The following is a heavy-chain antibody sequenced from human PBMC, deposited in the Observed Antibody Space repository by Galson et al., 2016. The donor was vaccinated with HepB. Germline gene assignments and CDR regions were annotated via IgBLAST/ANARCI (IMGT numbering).Heavy chain of an antibody. V-gene: IGHV3-74*01. D-gene: IGHD4-17*01. CDR3: SRTYGDFDY. Sequence: SLRLSCAASGFTFSNYWMHWVRQGPGQGLVWVSRINAAGTNIKYADSVKGRFTVSRDNAKDTLFLELSNLTAEDTATYYCSRTYGDFDYWGQGTLVIVSS. CDR1: GFTFSNYW. CDR2: INAAGTNI. J-gene: IGHJ4*02.